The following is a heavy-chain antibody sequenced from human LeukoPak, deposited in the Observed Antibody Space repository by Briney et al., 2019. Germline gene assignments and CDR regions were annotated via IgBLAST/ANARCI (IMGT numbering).Heavy chain of an antibody. CDR3: ARATVYGNYFDY. V-gene: IGHV1-69*04. D-gene: IGHD4-17*01. Sequence: SVKVSCTASGGTFSSCAISWVRQAPGQGLEWMGRIIPILGIANYAQKFQGRVTITADKSTSTAYMELSSLRSEDTAVYYCARATVYGNYFDYWGQGTLVTVSS. CDR1: GGTFSSCA. CDR2: IIPILGIA. J-gene: IGHJ4*02.